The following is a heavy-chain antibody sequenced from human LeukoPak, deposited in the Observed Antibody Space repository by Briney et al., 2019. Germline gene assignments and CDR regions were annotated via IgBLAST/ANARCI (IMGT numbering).Heavy chain of an antibody. CDR1: GDSISSSSSY. CDR2: VYYSGST. CDR3: ASSGVVAAKGFDP. J-gene: IGHJ5*02. V-gene: IGHV4-39*01. Sequence: SETLSLTCTVPGDSISSSSSYSGWIRQPPGEGLEWIVSVYYSGSTYYNTSLKSRVTISVDTSKNQFSLRLNSVTAADTAVYYCASSGVVAAKGFDPWGQGTLVTVSS. D-gene: IGHD2-15*01.